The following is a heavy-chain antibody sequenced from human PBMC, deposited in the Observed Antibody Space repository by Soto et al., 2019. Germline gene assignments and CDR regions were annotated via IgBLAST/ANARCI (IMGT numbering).Heavy chain of an antibody. J-gene: IGHJ6*02. CDR3: ARGMRLPLHYGMDV. D-gene: IGHD2-21*02. V-gene: IGHV4-59*01. CDR2: IYYSGST. CDR1: GGSISSYY. Sequence: SETLSLTCTVSGGSISSYYWSWIRQPPGKGLEWIGYIYYSGSTNYNPSLKSRVTISVDTSKNQFSLRLSSVTAADTAVYYCARGMRLPLHYGMDVWGQGTTVTVSS.